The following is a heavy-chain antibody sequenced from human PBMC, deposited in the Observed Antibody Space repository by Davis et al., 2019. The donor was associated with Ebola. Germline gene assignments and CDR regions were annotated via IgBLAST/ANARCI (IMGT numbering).Heavy chain of an antibody. CDR3: AGELRGFDY. CDR2: ITPSGGVT. CDR1: GFTFNTYT. V-gene: IGHV3-74*01. Sequence: PGGSLRLSCAASGFTFNTYTMHWVRQAPGKGLVWVSGITPSGGVTTYADSVKGRFTISRDNAKNTVYLQMNSLRAEDTAVYYCAGELRGFDYWGQGTLVIVSS. J-gene: IGHJ4*02. D-gene: IGHD4-17*01.